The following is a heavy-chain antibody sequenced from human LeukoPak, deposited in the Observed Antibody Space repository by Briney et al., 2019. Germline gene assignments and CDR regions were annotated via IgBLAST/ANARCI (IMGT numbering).Heavy chain of an antibody. Sequence: GASVKVSCKASGGTFSSYAISWVRQAPGQGLEWMGRIIPILGIANYAQKFQGRVTITADKSTSTAYMELSSLRSEDTAVYYCARAKTAMALPYDYWGQGTLVTVSS. D-gene: IGHD5-18*01. J-gene: IGHJ4*02. CDR3: ARAKTAMALPYDY. V-gene: IGHV1-69*04. CDR1: GGTFSSYA. CDR2: IIPILGIA.